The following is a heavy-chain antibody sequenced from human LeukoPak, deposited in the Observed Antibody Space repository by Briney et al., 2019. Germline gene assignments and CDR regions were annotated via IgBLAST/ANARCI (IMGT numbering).Heavy chain of an antibody. CDR2: ISGYNGYT. V-gene: IGHV1-18*01. CDR1: GYTFTNYG. CDR3: ARDETRFLEWLPSDAFDI. Sequence: GASVKVSCKASGYTFTNYGVSWVRQAPGQGLEWKGWISGYNGYTNYAQKFQFRVTMTTDTSTSTAYMELRSLTSDDTAVYYCARDETRFLEWLPSDAFDIWGQGTMVTVSS. J-gene: IGHJ3*02. D-gene: IGHD3-3*01.